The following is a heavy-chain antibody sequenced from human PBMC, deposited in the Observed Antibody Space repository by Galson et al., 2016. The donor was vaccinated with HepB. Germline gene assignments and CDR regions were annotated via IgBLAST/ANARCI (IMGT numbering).Heavy chain of an antibody. Sequence: ETLSLTCTLSGGSVSETNYYWSWIRQPPGKGLDWIGTLHYSGSSYDNPSLRSRLIMFVDTSRNQFSLRLTSVTAADTAVYYCARLRKDYDIGGNFFYYFDYWGQGTLVTVSS. J-gene: IGHJ4*02. D-gene: IGHD3-22*01. CDR3: ARLRKDYDIGGNFFYYFDY. V-gene: IGHV4-39*01. CDR2: LHYSGSS. CDR1: GGSVSETNYY.